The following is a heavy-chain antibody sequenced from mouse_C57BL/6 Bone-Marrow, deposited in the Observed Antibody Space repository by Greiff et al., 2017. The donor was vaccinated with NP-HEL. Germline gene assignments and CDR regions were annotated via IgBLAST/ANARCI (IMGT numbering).Heavy chain of an antibody. V-gene: IGHV5-4*01. J-gene: IGHJ4*01. D-gene: IGHD1-1*01. Sequence: SGGGLVKPGGSLKLSCAASGFTFSSYAMSWVRQTPEKRLEWVATISDGGSYTYYPDNVKGRFTISRDNAKNNLYLQMSHLKSEDTAMYYCARGPYYYGSSRAMDYWGQGTSVTVSS. CDR2: ISDGGSYT. CDR1: GFTFSSYA. CDR3: ARGPYYYGSSRAMDY.